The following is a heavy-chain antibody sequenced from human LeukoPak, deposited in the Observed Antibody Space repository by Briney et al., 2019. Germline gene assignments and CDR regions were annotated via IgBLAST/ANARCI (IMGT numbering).Heavy chain of an antibody. CDR2: ISAYNGNT. D-gene: IGHD5-24*01. CDR3: AGALEMATITVFDY. J-gene: IGHJ4*02. V-gene: IGHV1-18*01. Sequence: ASVKVSCKASGYTFTSYGISWVRQAPGQGLEWMGWISAYNGNTNYAQKLQGRVTMTTDTSTSTAYMELRSLRSDDTAVYYCAGALEMATITVFDYWGQGTLVTVSS. CDR1: GYTFTSYG.